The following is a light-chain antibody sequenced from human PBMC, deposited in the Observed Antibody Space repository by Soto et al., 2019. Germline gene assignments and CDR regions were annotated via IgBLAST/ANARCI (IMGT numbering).Light chain of an antibody. CDR1: QSVNSN. V-gene: IGKV3-15*01. Sequence: EIVMTQSPATLSVSPGERATLSCRASQSVNSNLAWYQQKPGQAPSLLIYDASTRATGVPARFRGSGSGTDFTLTISSLQSADLAIYHSQHYHSWPRTFGQGTKVEIK. J-gene: IGKJ1*01. CDR3: QHYHSWPRT. CDR2: DAS.